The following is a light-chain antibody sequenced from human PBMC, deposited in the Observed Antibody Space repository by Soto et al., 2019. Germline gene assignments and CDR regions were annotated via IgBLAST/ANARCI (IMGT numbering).Light chain of an antibody. CDR1: QDINNR. J-gene: IGKJ1*01. CDR2: AAS. Sequence: DIQMTQAPSSVSASVGDRVTITCRASQDINNRVAWFQQRPGRAPKYLIQAASILQSGFPSRFSATGSGTDFTRTIDSLQPEDFATYYCLQVKNFPRTFGQGTNLEIK. V-gene: IGKV1-12*01. CDR3: LQVKNFPRT.